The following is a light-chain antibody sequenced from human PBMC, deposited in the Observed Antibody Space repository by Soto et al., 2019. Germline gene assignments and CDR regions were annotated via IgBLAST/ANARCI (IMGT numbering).Light chain of an antibody. CDR1: QSVGNTY. Sequence: EIVLTQSPGTLSLSPGERATLSCRASQSVGNTYLAWYQQKPGQAPSLLIYAASSRATDIPDRFSGSGSGTDFTITISRLEPEDFAVYYCQQYGTLITFGQGTRLEIK. V-gene: IGKV3-20*01. CDR2: AAS. CDR3: QQYGTLIT. J-gene: IGKJ5*01.